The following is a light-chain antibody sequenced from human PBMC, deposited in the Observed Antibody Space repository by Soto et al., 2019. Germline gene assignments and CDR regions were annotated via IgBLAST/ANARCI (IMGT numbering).Light chain of an antibody. CDR1: SSDVGSYNL. Sequence: QSVLTQPASVSGSPGQSITISCTGTSSDVGSYNLVSWYRQHPGKALKLMIYEVSKRPSGVSNRFSGSKSGNTASLTISGLQAEDEADYYCCSYAGSSTFFYVFGTGTKVTVL. J-gene: IGLJ1*01. V-gene: IGLV2-23*02. CDR2: EVS. CDR3: CSYAGSSTFFYV.